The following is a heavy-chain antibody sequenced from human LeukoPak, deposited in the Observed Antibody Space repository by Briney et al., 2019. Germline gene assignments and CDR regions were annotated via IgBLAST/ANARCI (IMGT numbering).Heavy chain of an antibody. CDR2: IKQDGSEK. Sequence: GGSLRLSCAASGFSFDDYAMHWVRQAPGKGLEWVANIKQDGSEKYYVDSLEGRFSISRDNAKNSLYLQMNSLRAEDTAVYYCARRGTIAAAVSWFDPWGQGTLVIVSS. D-gene: IGHD6-13*01. CDR1: GFSFDDYA. J-gene: IGHJ5*02. V-gene: IGHV3-7*01. CDR3: ARRGTIAAAVSWFDP.